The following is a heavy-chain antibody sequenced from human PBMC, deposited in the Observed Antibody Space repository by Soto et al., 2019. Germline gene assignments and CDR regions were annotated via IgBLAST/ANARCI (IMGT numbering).Heavy chain of an antibody. CDR1: GGSISSYY. CDR3: ARLLWSRGDWFDP. V-gene: IGHV4-59*08. D-gene: IGHD3-10*01. J-gene: IGHJ5*02. CDR2: IYYSGST. Sequence: QVQLQESGPGLVKPSETLSLTCTVSGGSISSYYWSWIRQPPGKGLEWIGYIYYSGSTNYNPSLKRRVTISVDTSKNQFSLQLSSVTAADTAVYYCARLLWSRGDWFDPWGQGTLVTVSS.